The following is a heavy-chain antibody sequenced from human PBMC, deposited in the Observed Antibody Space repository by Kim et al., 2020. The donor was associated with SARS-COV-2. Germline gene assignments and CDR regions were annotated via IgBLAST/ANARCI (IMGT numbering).Heavy chain of an antibody. J-gene: IGHJ4*02. D-gene: IGHD6-13*01. Sequence: GESLKISCKGSGYSFTSYWISWVRQMPGKGLEWVGRIDPTDSYTKYSPSLQGHVTISADKSISTAYLQWSSLKASDTAMYYCARSRIRATGTWDYWGQGTLLTVSS. CDR1: GYSFTSYW. CDR2: IDPTDSYT. V-gene: IGHV5-10-1*01. CDR3: ARSRIRATGTWDY.